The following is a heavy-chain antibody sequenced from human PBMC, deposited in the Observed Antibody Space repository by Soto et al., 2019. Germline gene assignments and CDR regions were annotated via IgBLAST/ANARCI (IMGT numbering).Heavy chain of an antibody. D-gene: IGHD3-10*01. CDR3: IRDPYGST. V-gene: IGHV3-15*01. J-gene: IGHJ1*01. Sequence: PGGSLRLSCAASGFTLSTAWMTWVRQAPGRGLEWVARIKTTSDGGTIHYAAPVKGRFTISRDDSKDTLFLQMNSLKIEDTALYYCIRDPYGSTWGQGTLVTVSS. CDR2: IKTTSDGGTI. CDR1: GFTLSTAW.